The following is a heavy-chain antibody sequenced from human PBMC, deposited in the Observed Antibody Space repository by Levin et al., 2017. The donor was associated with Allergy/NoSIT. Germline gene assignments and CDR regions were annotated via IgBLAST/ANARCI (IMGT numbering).Heavy chain of an antibody. D-gene: IGHD6-13*01. V-gene: IGHV5-51*01. CDR3: ARLRIAIIGLDAFDI. CDR1: GYTFTNYW. CDR2: IYPDDSDT. Sequence: KVSCKGSGYTFTNYWIGWVRQMPGKGLEWMGIIYPDDSDTTYSPSFQGQVTISADKSISTAYLQWSTLKASDSAMYYCARLRIAIIGLDAFDIWGQGTMVTVSS. J-gene: IGHJ3*02.